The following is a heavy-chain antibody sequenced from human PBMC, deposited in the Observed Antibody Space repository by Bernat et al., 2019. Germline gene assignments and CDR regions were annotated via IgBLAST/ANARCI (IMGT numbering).Heavy chain of an antibody. D-gene: IGHD3-10*01. CDR2: ISSNGGST. J-gene: IGHJ4*02. V-gene: IGHV3-64*01. CDR1: GFTFSSYA. Sequence: EVQLVESGGGLVQPGGSLRLSCAASGFTFSSYAMHWVRQAPGKGLEYVSAISSNGGSTYYANSVKGRFTISRDNSKNTLYLQMGSLRAEDMAVYDCARDRSGAGDYWGQGTLVTVS. CDR3: ARDRSGAGDY.